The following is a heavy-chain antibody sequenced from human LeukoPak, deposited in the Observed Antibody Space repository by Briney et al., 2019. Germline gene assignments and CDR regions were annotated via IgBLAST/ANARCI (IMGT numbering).Heavy chain of an antibody. J-gene: IGHJ4*02. D-gene: IGHD2-15*01. CDR2: MNPNSGGT. V-gene: IGHV1-2*02. CDR3: ARAQTVVAATPGGY. CDR1: GYTFNGYY. Sequence: ASVKVSCKASGYTFNGYYMHWVRQAPGQGLEWMGWMNPNSGGTNYAQRFQGRVTMTRDTSIGTAYMELSRLGSDDTAVYYCARAQTVVAATPGGYWGQGTLVTVSS.